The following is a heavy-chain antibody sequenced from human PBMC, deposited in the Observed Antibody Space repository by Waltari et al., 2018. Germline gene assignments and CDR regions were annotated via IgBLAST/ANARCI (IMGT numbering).Heavy chain of an antibody. CDR1: GFTFSSYS. Sequence: EVQLVESGGGLVKPGGSLRLSCAASGFTFSSYSMNWVRQAPGKGLEVVASISSSSSYIYYAESVKVRFTISRDNAKNSLYLQMNSLRAEDTAVYYCARDLLDDYGDYWGDYWGQGTLVTVSS. CDR3: ARDLLDDYGDYWGDY. CDR2: ISSSSSYI. D-gene: IGHD4-17*01. J-gene: IGHJ4*02. V-gene: IGHV3-21*01.